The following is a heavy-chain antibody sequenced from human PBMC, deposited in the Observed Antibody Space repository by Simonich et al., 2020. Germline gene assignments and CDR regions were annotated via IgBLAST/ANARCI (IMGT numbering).Heavy chain of an antibody. CDR1: GYTFTGYY. CDR3: ARARLYSSSHAFDI. D-gene: IGHD6-6*01. J-gene: IGHJ3*02. Sequence: QVQLVQSGAEVKKPGASVKVSCKASGYTFTGYYMHWVRQAPGQGLEWKGGSNPNSGGTNNAQKFQGRVTMTRDTSSSTAYMELSRLRSDDTAVYYCARARLYSSSHAFDIWGQGTMVTVSS. V-gene: IGHV1-2*02. CDR2: SNPNSGGT.